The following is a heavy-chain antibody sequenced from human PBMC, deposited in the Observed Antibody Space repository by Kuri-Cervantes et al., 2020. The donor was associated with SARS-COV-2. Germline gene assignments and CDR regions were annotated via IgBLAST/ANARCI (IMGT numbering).Heavy chain of an antibody. CDR1: GGSISNIYNH. CDR3: ARGDIVATSAYFDY. V-gene: IGHV4-39*07. D-gene: IGHD5-12*01. J-gene: IGHJ4*02. Sequence: SQTLSLTCGVSGGSISNIYNHWAWIRQPPGKGLEWIGSIYYSGNTYYNPSLKSRVTISVDTSKNQFSLKLSSVTAADTAVYYCARGDIVATSAYFDYWGQGTLVTVSS. CDR2: IYYSGNT.